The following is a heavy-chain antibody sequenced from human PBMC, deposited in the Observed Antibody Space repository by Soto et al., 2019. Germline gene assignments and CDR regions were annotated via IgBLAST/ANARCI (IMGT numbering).Heavy chain of an antibody. V-gene: IGHV1-18*01. CDR3: ERALTGYGMDV. CDR1: RYIFTNYG. J-gene: IGHJ6*02. Sequence: QVQLVQSGVEVREPGASVKVSCKAVRYIFTNYGVSWVRQAPGQGLEWMGWITTYNGNTEYAQKFQGRVTMTTDASTSTAYMELGSLRSDDTAIYYCERALTGYGMDVWGQGTTVTVSS. CDR2: ITTYNGNT.